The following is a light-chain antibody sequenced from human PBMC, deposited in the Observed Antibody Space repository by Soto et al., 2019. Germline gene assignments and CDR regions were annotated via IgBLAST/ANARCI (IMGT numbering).Light chain of an antibody. CDR3: AAWDDGLGAV. CDR2: SND. CDR1: SSNIGSNY. Sequence: QSVLTQPPSASGTPGQRVTISCSGGSSNIGSNYVYWYQQLPRTAPRLLIYSNDRRPSGVPDRFSGSRSGTSASLAISGLRSEDEAEYYCAAWDDGLGAVFGGGTKLTVL. V-gene: IGLV1-47*02. J-gene: IGLJ3*02.